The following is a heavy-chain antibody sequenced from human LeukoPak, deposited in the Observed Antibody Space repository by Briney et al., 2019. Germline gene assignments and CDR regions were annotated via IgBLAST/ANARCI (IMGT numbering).Heavy chain of an antibody. J-gene: IGHJ6*02. V-gene: IGHV3-72*01. CDR2: TRNKDKSYTT. Sequence: GGSLRLSCATSGFTLSDHYMDWVRQAPGKVLEWVGRTRNKDKSYTTEYAESVKGRFTISRDDSKNSLYLQMNSLKTEDTAVYYCVSAYFYSGMDVWGQGATVTVSS. CDR3: VSAYFYSGMDV. CDR1: GFTLSDHY.